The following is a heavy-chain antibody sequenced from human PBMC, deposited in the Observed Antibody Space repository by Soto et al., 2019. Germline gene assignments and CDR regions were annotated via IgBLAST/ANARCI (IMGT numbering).Heavy chain of an antibody. CDR3: VRDLLGSGGHFDY. Sequence: GETLKISCAASGFIFSSFGMHWVRQAPGKGLEWVAHIWYDGSNTYYADSVKGRFTISRDNSRNTLYLQMNSLRAEDTAVYHCVRDLLGSGGHFDYWGQGTPVTVYS. D-gene: IGHD7-27*01. V-gene: IGHV3-33*01. J-gene: IGHJ4*02. CDR2: IWYDGSNT. CDR1: GFIFSSFG.